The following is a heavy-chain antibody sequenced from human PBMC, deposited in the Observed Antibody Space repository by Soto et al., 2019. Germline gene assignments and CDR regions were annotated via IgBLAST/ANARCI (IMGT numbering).Heavy chain of an antibody. D-gene: IGHD2-21*01. CDR2: IYHSGST. V-gene: IGHV4-31*03. Sequence: LTCTVSGGSISSGGYHWSWIRQHPGKGLEWIGDIYHSGSTYYNPSLKSRVTISVDTYKNQFSLKLSSGTAADTAVDVCASVTSPHCGTYHVAFDFCGQGTLVTVSS. CDR3: ASVTSPHCGTYHVAFDF. J-gene: IGHJ4*03. CDR1: GGSISSGGYH.